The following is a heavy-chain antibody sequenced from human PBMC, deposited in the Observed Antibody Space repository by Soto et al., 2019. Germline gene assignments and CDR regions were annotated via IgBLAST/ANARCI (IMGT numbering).Heavy chain of an antibody. CDR1: GYTFTSYV. V-gene: IGHV1-18*01. J-gene: IGHJ3*02. CDR3: ARDAHTYYDFWSGYYQLGRQNAFDI. D-gene: IGHD3-3*01. CDR2: ISAYNGNT. Sequence: ASVKVSCKASGYTFTSYVISWVRQAPGQGLEWKGWISAYNGNTNYAQKLQGRVTMTTDTSTSTAYMELRSLRSDDTAVYYCARDAHTYYDFWSGYYQLGRQNAFDIWG.